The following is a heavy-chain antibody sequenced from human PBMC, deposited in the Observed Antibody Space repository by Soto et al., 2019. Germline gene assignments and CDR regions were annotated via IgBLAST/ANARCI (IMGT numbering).Heavy chain of an antibody. J-gene: IGHJ4*02. CDR3: ARPPLPGYSIHFNS. Sequence: GSLKISCKASGYIFIDYWIGWVRQMPGKGLEWMGIVYPRDSDTRYSPSFQGQVTISADRSTGTAFLRWRSLKASDTALYYCARPPLPGYSIHFNSWGQGTLVTFSS. CDR2: VYPRDSDT. V-gene: IGHV5-51*01. CDR1: GYIFIDYW. D-gene: IGHD2-15*01.